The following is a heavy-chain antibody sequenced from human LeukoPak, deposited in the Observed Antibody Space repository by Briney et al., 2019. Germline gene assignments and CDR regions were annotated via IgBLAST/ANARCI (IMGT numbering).Heavy chain of an antibody. CDR1: GFTFSNYW. V-gene: IGHV3-7*01. CDR3: AREVTPYY. CDR2: IKQDGSEK. Sequence: PGGSLRLSCVASGFTFSNYWMSWVRQAPGEGLEWVANIKQDGSEKYYVDSVKGRFTISRDNAKNSLYLQMDSLRAEDTAVYYCAREVTPYYWGQGTLVTVSS. J-gene: IGHJ4*02. D-gene: IGHD2-21*02.